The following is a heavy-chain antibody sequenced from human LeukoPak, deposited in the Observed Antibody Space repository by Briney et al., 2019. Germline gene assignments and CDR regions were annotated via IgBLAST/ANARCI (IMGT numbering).Heavy chain of an antibody. J-gene: IGHJ4*02. CDR2: IRYDERNK. CDR3: AKDGNWARFEN. Sequence: GGSLRLSCAASGFTFSGYGMHWVRQAPGKGLEWVTFIRYDERNKYYADSVKGRFTISRDNSKNTLYLQMNSPRAEDTAAYYCAKDGNWARFENWGQGTLVTVSS. V-gene: IGHV3-30*02. CDR1: GFTFSGYG. D-gene: IGHD7-27*01.